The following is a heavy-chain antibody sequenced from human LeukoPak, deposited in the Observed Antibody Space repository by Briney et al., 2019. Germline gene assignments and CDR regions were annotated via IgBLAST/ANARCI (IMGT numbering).Heavy chain of an antibody. Sequence: ASVKVSCKASGYTFTGYYMHWVRQAPGQGLEWMGWINPNSGGTNYAQKFQGRVTMTRDTSISTAYMELSRLRSDDTAVYYCARDPSEYYDFWSGYLLGYWGQGTLVTVSS. D-gene: IGHD3-3*01. J-gene: IGHJ4*02. V-gene: IGHV1-2*02. CDR3: ARDPSEYYDFWSGYLLGY. CDR1: GYTFTGYY. CDR2: INPNSGGT.